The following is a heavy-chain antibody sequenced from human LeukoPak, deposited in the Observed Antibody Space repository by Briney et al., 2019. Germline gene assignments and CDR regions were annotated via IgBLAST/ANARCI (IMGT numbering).Heavy chain of an antibody. V-gene: IGHV4-34*01. CDR3: ARGLQVAGDFEY. D-gene: IGHD5-12*01. J-gene: IGHJ4*02. CDR2: INHSGST. Sequence: PSETLSLTCAVSGGSITSYYWSWIRQPPGKGLEWIGEINHSGSTNYNPSLKSRVTISVDTSKNQFSLKLSSVTAADTAVYYCARGLQVAGDFEYWGQGTLVTVSS. CDR1: GGSITSYY.